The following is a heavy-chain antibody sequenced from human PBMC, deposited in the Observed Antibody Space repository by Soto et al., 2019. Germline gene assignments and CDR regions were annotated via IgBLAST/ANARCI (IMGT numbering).Heavy chain of an antibody. D-gene: IGHD3-22*01. V-gene: IGHV3-11*01. Sequence: QVQLVESGGGLVKTSGSLRIACAASGFTFSDYYMSWVRQAPGKGLEWVSYISSSGNTIYYADSVKGRFTIAMHNAKNSVYLQMNSLRAEDTALYFCAKMSSENYYDPVFSWGQGTLVTVSS. J-gene: IGHJ4*02. CDR3: AKMSSENYYDPVFS. CDR2: ISSSGNTI. CDR1: GFTFSDYY.